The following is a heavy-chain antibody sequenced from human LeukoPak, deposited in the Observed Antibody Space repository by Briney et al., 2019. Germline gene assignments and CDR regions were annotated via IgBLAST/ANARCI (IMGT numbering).Heavy chain of an antibody. CDR2: IRGSGDST. J-gene: IGHJ4*02. D-gene: IGHD6-13*01. V-gene: IGHV3-23*01. CDR1: GFTFSSYA. CDR3: AKHQPSYSSSWYSYPDY. Sequence: GGSLRLSCAASGFTFSSYAISWVHQAPGKGLEWVSAIRGSGDSTFYADSVKGRFTISRDNSKNTLYLQMNSLRAEDTAVYYCAKHQPSYSSSWYSYPDYWGQGTLVTVSS.